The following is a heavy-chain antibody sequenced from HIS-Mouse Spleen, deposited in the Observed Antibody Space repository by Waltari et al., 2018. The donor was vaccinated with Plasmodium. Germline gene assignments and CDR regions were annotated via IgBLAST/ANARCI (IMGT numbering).Heavy chain of an antibody. CDR3: ASSWYWYFDL. CDR1: GFTFSSYW. D-gene: IGHD6-13*01. J-gene: IGHJ2*01. V-gene: IGHV3-7*01. CDR2: RKEDGREK. Sequence: EVQLVESGGGLVQPGGSLRLSCAASGFTFSSYWMSWVRQAPGKGLEWVANRKEDGREKYYVDSVKGRFTISRDNAKNSLYLQMNSLRAEDTAVYYCASSWYWYFDLWGRGTLVTVSS.